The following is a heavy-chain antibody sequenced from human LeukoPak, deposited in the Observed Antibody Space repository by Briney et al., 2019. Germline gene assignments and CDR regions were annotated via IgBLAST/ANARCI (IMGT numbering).Heavy chain of an antibody. J-gene: IGHJ4*02. CDR3: ARSLYGDYEDY. CDR1: GFTFSSYW. D-gene: IGHD4-17*01. Sequence: GGPLRLSCAASGFTFSSYWMHWVRQAPGKGLVWVSRINSDGSSTSYADSVKGRFTISRDNAKNTLYLQMNSLRAEDTAVYYCARSLYGDYEDYWGQGTLVTVSS. CDR2: INSDGSST. V-gene: IGHV3-74*01.